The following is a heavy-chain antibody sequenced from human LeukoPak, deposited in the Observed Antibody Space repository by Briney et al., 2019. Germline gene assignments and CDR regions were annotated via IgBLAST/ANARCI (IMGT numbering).Heavy chain of an antibody. CDR1: GYSFTSYW. CDR3: ARTVAPAAMMPTQRYGMDV. CDR2: IDPSDSYT. J-gene: IGHJ6*01. D-gene: IGHD2-2*01. Sequence: GGSLRLSCKGSGYSFTSYWISWVRQMPGKGLEWMGRIDPSDSYTNYIPSLQGHVTISADKSISTAYLQWSSLKASDTAMYYCARTVAPAAMMPTQRYGMDVWGQGTTVTVSS. V-gene: IGHV5-10-1*01.